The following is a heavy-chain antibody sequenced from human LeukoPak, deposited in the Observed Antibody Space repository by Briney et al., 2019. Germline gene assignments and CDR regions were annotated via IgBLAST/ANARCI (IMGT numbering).Heavy chain of an antibody. CDR1: GYTFTSYY. Sequence: ASVKVSCKASGYTFTSYYMHWVRQAPGQGLEWMGIINPSGGSTSYAQKFQGRVTMTRDMSTRTVYMELSSLRSEDTAVYYCARDLEVAVAGKGLFAFDIWGQGTMVTVSS. V-gene: IGHV1-46*01. D-gene: IGHD6-19*01. J-gene: IGHJ3*02. CDR3: ARDLEVAVAGKGLFAFDI. CDR2: INPSGGST.